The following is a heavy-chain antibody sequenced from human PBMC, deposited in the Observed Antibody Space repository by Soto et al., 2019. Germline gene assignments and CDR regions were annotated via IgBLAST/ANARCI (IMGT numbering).Heavy chain of an antibody. CDR1: GYTFTVYY. CDR3: ARDSGHYYGSGSYFHY. V-gene: IGHV1-2*04. D-gene: IGHD3-10*01. Sequence: GASVKVSCKASGYTFTVYYMHWVRQAPGQGLEWMGWINPNSGGTNYAQKFQGWVTMTRDTSISTAYMELSRLRSDDTAVYYCARDSGHYYGSGSYFHYWGQGTLVTVSS. J-gene: IGHJ4*02. CDR2: INPNSGGT.